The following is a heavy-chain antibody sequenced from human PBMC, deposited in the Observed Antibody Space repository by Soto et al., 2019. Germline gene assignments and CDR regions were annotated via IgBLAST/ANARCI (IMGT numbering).Heavy chain of an antibody. CDR3: ARDPGATTVTPAVTPRDY. CDR1: GYTFTAYF. CDR2: INAKGGGT. D-gene: IGHD4-4*01. Sequence: ASVKVSCKTSGYTFTAYFMHWVRQAPGQGLEWMGWINAKGGGTNYAQKLQGRVSMTRDTSISTTYMELTSLRSDDTAVYYCARDPGATTVTPAVTPRDYWGQGTLVTVSS. J-gene: IGHJ4*02. V-gene: IGHV1-2*02.